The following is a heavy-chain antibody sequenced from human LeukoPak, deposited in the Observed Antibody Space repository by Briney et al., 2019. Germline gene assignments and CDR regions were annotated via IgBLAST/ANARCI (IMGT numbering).Heavy chain of an antibody. CDR2: INSDGSST. V-gene: IGHV3-74*01. CDR3: AELGITMIGGV. D-gene: IGHD3-10*02. CDR1: GFTFSSYW. Sequence: PGGSLRLSCAASGFTFSSYWMHWVRQAPGKGLVWVSRINSDGSSTNYADSVKGRFFVSRDNAKNTLYLQMNSLRAEDTAVYYCAELGITMIGGVWGKGTTVTISS. J-gene: IGHJ6*04.